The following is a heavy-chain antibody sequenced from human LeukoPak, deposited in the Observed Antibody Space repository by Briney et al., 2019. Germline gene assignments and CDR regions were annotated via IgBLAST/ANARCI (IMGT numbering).Heavy chain of an antibody. CDR2: ISGSGGST. V-gene: IGHV3-23*01. CDR1: GFSFISYA. D-gene: IGHD3-3*01. Sequence: PGGSLRLSCAASGFSFISYAVTWVRQAPGKGLEWVSAISGSGGSTYYADSVKGRFTISRDNSKNTLYLQMNSLRAEDTAVYYCAKTGLSGGSGYYYFDYCGQGTLVTVSS. J-gene: IGHJ4*02. CDR3: AKTGLSGGSGYYYFDY.